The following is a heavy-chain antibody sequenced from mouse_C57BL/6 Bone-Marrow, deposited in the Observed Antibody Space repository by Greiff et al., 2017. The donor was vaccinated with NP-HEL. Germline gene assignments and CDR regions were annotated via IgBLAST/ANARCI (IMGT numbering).Heavy chain of an antibody. D-gene: IGHD2-4*01. J-gene: IGHJ1*03. V-gene: IGHV1-62-2*01. CDR2: FYPGSGSI. Sequence: VQLQQSGAELVKPGASVKLSCKASGYTFTEYTIHWVKQRSGQGLEWIGWFYPGSGSIKYNEKFKDKATLTADKSSSTVYMELSRLTSEDSAVYFCARHGYDYDGGRTYWYFDVWGTGTTVTVSS. CDR3: ARHGYDYDGGRTYWYFDV. CDR1: GYTFTEYT.